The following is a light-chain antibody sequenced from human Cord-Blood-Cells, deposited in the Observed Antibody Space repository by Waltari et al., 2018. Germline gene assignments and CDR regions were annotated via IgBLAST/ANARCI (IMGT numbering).Light chain of an antibody. J-gene: IGLJ1*01. CDR3: SSYAGSNNYV. CDR1: SSAVGGYNY. CDR2: EVS. V-gene: IGLV2-8*01. Sequence: QSALTQPPSASGSPGQSVTISSTGTSSAVGGYNYVSWYPQHPAKAPKLMMYEVSQRPSGGPDRVSGSNSGNTASLTVAGLQAEDEAEYYCSSYAGSNNYVFGTGTKVTVL.